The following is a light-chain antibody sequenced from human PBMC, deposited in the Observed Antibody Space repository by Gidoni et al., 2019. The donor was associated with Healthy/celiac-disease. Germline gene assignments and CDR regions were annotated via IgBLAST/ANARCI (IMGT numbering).Light chain of an antibody. V-gene: IGKV1-33*01. CDR1: QAISNY. Sequence: IQITQSPPSLSASVGDRVTITCQASQAISNYLTWYHQKPGKAPKLLIYDASNLETGVPSRFSRSGSGTDFTFTISSLQPEDIATDYCQQYDNLPSTFGGGTKVEIK. CDR3: QQYDNLPST. CDR2: DAS. J-gene: IGKJ4*01.